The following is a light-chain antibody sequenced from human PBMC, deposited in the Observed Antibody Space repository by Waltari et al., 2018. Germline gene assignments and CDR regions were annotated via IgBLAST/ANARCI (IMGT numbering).Light chain of an antibody. J-gene: IGKJ3*01. CDR2: GAS. Sequence: EIVMTQSPATLSVSPGERATIPCRASQSISSQLAWYQQKPGQAPRLLIYGASTRATCIPARFSGSGSGTEFTLTISSLQSEDFAVYFCQQYHESPPITFGPGTKVDIK. CDR1: QSISSQ. CDR3: QQYHESPPIT. V-gene: IGKV3-15*01.